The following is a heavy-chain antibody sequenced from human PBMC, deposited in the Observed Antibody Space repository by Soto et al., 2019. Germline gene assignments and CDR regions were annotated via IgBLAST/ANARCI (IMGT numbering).Heavy chain of an antibody. V-gene: IGHV1-69*13. CDR2: IIPIFGTA. D-gene: IGHD4-4*01. CDR1: GGTFSSYA. CDR3: AGGTTVTTSIY. Sequence: ASVKVSCQASGGTFSSYAISWVRQAPGQGLEWMGGIIPIFGTANYAQKFQGRVTITADESTSTAYMELSSLRSEDTAVYYCAGGTTVTTSIYWGQGTLVTVSS. J-gene: IGHJ4*02.